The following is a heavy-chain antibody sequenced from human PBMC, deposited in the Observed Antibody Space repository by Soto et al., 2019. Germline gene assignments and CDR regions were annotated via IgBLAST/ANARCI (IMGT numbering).Heavy chain of an antibody. D-gene: IGHD6-13*01. CDR1: GYSFTSYW. CDR2: IDPSDSYA. Sequence: PGESLKISCKGSGYSFTSYWISWVRQMPGKGLEWMGRIDPSDSYANYSPSFQGHVTISADKSISTAYLQWSGLKASDTAMYYCARHLAAAGNFDYWGQGTLVTVSS. J-gene: IGHJ4*02. V-gene: IGHV5-10-1*01. CDR3: ARHLAAAGNFDY.